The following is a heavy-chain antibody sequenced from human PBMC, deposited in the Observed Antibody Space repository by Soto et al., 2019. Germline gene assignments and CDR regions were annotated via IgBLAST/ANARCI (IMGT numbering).Heavy chain of an antibody. CDR1: GFTFSSYG. J-gene: IGHJ6*02. V-gene: IGHV1-69*01. D-gene: IGHD6-13*01. CDR2: IIPIFGTA. CDR3: ASRGLKKDSSPGVGYYYYGMDV. Sequence: QVQLVESGGGVVQPGRSLRLSCAASGFTFSSYGMHWVRQAPGKGLEWVGGIIPIFGTANYAQKFQGRVTITADESTSTAYMELSSLRSEDTAVYYCASRGLKKDSSPGVGYYYYGMDVWGQGTTVTVSS.